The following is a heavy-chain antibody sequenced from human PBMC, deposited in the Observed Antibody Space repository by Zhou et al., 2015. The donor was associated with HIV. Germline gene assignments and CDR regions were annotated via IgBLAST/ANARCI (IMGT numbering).Heavy chain of an antibody. J-gene: IGHJ3*02. Sequence: QLVQSGAEVKRPGASVKVSCKASGYAFTSYGISWVRQAPGQGLEWMGRINTYYNKINYAQKFLGRITMTTDTSTGTTYMELRSLRSDDTAVYYCASNSRYPTQDAFDIWGQGTMVTVSS. V-gene: IGHV1-18*01. CDR1: GYAFTSYG. CDR3: ASNSRYPTQDAFDI. D-gene: IGHD2-2*02. CDR2: INTYYNKI.